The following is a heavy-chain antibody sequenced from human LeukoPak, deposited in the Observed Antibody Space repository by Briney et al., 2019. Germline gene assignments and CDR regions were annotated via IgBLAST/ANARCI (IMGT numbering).Heavy chain of an antibody. J-gene: IGHJ4*02. D-gene: IGHD3-3*01. CDR1: GGTFSSYA. V-gene: IGHV1-69*04. CDR3: ARFGLNYDFWSGYRPIDY. Sequence: ASVKVSCKASGGTFSSYAISWVRQAPGQGLEWMGRIIPILGIANYAQKFQGRVTITADKSTSTAYMELSSLRSEDTAVYYCARFGLNYDFWSGYRPIDYWGQGTLVTVSS. CDR2: IIPILGIA.